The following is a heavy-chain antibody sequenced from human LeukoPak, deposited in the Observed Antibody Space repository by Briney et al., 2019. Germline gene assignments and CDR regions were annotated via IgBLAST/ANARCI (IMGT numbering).Heavy chain of an antibody. Sequence: SETLSLTCAVYGGSFSGYYWSWIREPPGKGLEWIGEINHSGSTNYNPSLKSRVTISVDTSKNQFPLKLSSVAAADTAVYYCARGSTWFDPGGQGSLVTVSA. CDR1: GGSFSGYY. J-gene: IGHJ5*02. CDR3: ARGSTWFDP. V-gene: IGHV4-34*01. D-gene: IGHD2-2*01. CDR2: INHSGST.